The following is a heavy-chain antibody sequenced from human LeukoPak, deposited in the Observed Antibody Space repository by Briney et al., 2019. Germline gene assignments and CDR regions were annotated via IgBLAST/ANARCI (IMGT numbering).Heavy chain of an antibody. D-gene: IGHD1-20*01. CDR3: ARGTYNWNLRWFDP. V-gene: IGHV3-30-3*01. CDR1: GFTFSSYA. CDR2: ISYDGSNK. J-gene: IGHJ5*02. Sequence: HSGGSLRLSCAASGFTFSSYAMHWVCQAPGKGLEWVAVISYDGSNKYYADSVKGRFTISRDNSKNTLYLQMNSLRAEDTAVYYCARGTYNWNLRWFDPWGQGTLVTVSS.